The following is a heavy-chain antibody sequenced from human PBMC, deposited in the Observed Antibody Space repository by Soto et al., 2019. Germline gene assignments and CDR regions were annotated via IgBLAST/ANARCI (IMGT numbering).Heavy chain of an antibody. J-gene: IGHJ6*02. D-gene: IGHD1-26*01. CDR3: ARVGSFSGSYCPRGMDV. Sequence: SVKVSCKASGGTFSSYAISWVRQAPGQGLEWMGGIIPIFGTANYAQKFQGRVTITADESTSTAYMELSSLRSEDTAVYYCARVGSFSGSYCPRGMDVWGQGITVTVSS. V-gene: IGHV1-69*13. CDR1: GGTFSSYA. CDR2: IIPIFGTA.